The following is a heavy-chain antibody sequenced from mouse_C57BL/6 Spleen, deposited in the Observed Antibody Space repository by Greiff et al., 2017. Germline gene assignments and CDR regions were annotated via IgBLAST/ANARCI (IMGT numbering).Heavy chain of an antibody. CDR3: ARRNFYGSSSWFAY. Sequence: QVQLQQPGAELVRPGSSVKLSCKASGYTFTSYWMDWVKQRPGQGLEWIGNIYPSDSETHYNQKFKDKATLTVYKSSSTAYMQLSSLTSEDSAVYYCARRNFYGSSSWFAYWGQGTLVTVSA. V-gene: IGHV1-61*01. D-gene: IGHD1-1*01. J-gene: IGHJ3*01. CDR2: IYPSDSET. CDR1: GYTFTSYW.